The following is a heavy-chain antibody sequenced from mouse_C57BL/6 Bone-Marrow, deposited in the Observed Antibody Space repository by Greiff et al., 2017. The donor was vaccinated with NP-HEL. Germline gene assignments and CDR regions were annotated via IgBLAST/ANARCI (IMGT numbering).Heavy chain of an antibody. CDR2: INPSTGGT. CDR1: GYSFTGYY. V-gene: IGHV1-42*01. D-gene: IGHD1-1*01. Sequence: EVQLVESGPELVKPGASVKISCKASGYSFTGYYMNWVKQSPEKSLEWIGEINPSTGGTTYNQKFKAKATLTVDKSSSTAYMQLKSLTSEDSAVYYCARGDITTVGDVWGTGTTVTVSS. J-gene: IGHJ1*03. CDR3: ARGDITTVGDV.